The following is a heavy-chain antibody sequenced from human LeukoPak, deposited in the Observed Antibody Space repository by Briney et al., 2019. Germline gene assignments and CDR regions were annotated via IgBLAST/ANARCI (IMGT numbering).Heavy chain of an antibody. V-gene: IGHV4-34*01. J-gene: IGHJ4*02. D-gene: IGHD2-15*01. CDR1: GGSFSGYY. CDR2: INHSGST. Sequence: LETLSLTCAVYGGSFSGYYWSWIRQPPGKGLEWIGEINHSGSTNYNPSLKSRVTISVDTSKNQFSLKLSSVTAADTAVYYCARGLLCSGGSCYKAIDYWGQGTLVTVSS. CDR3: ARGLLCSGGSCYKAIDY.